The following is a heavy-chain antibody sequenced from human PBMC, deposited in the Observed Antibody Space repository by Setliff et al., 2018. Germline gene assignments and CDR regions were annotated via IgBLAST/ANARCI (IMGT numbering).Heavy chain of an antibody. V-gene: IGHV4-39*07. CDR3: ASGLGFDY. Sequence: PSETLSLTCTVSGGSISSSNYYWGWIRQPPGKGLEWIGSIYNSGYTHYKPSLQSRATISVDTSKSQFSLNLSNVTAADTAVYYCASGLGFDYWGPGSLVTVSS. CDR2: IYNSGYT. D-gene: IGHD7-27*01. J-gene: IGHJ4*01. CDR1: GGSISSSNYY.